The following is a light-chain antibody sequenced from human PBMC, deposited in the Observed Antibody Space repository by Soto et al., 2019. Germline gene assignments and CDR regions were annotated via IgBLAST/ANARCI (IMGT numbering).Light chain of an antibody. Sequence: DIQMTQSPSSLSESVGDRVTITCPASQSISSYLNWYQQKPGKAPKLLIYAASSLQSGVPSRFSGSGSGTDFTLTISSLQPEDFATYYCQQSYSTPRTFGQGTKVDIK. CDR1: QSISSY. V-gene: IGKV1-39*01. J-gene: IGKJ1*01. CDR3: QQSYSTPRT. CDR2: AAS.